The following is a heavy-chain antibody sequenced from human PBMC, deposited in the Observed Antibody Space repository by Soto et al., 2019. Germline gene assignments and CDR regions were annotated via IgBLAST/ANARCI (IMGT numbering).Heavy chain of an antibody. D-gene: IGHD1-26*01. J-gene: IGHJ5*01. CDR1: RFTFSDFA. CDR3: AKDAVPYNGKWDWFDF. Sequence: DVQLLESGGGLVQPGGSLTLSCAASRFTFSDFAMSWVRQAPGKGLAWVSSIGVGGTDTYYADSVKGGFTISRDHSKNTLYWQLDSLRDENTAVYYCAKDAVPYNGKWDWFDFWGQGTMVTVSS. CDR2: IGVGGTDT. V-gene: IGHV3-23*01.